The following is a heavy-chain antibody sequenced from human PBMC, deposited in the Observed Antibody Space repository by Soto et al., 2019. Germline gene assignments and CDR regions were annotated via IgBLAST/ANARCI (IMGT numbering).Heavy chain of an antibody. V-gene: IGHV3-73*01. J-gene: IGHJ3*02. Sequence: GGSLRLSCAASGFTFSGSAMHWVRRASGKGLEWVGRIRSKANSYATAYAASVKGRFTISRDDSKNTAYLQMNSLKTEDTAVYYCTRSAQYYDILTGYYFGAFDIWGQGTMVTVSS. D-gene: IGHD3-9*01. CDR2: IRSKANSYAT. CDR1: GFTFSGSA. CDR3: TRSAQYYDILTGYYFGAFDI.